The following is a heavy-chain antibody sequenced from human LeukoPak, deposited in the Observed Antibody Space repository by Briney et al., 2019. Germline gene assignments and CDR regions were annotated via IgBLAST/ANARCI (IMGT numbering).Heavy chain of an antibody. V-gene: IGHV4-4*02. CDR3: ARDPRIRGYSYGLSFNYFDY. CDR2: IFHSGTT. J-gene: IGHJ4*02. Sequence: PSETLPLTCAVPGDSISSSHWWSWVRQPPGKGLEWIGEIFHSGTTYYNPSLKSRVTISVDTSKNQFSLKLSSVTAADTAVYYCARDPRIRGYSYGLSFNYFDYWGQGTLVTVSS. D-gene: IGHD5-18*01. CDR1: GDSISSSHW.